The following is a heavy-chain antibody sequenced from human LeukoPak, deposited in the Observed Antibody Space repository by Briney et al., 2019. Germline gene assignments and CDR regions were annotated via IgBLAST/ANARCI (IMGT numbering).Heavy chain of an antibody. D-gene: IGHD2-15*01. J-gene: IGHJ4*02. CDR2: IDPSDSYT. Sequence: GESLKISCKGSAYSFTSYWISWVRQMPGKGLEWMGRIDPSDSYTNYSPSFQGHVTISVDKSISTAYLQWSSLKASDTAMYYCARRLQRHFDYWGQGTLVTVSS. CDR3: ARRLQRHFDY. CDR1: AYSFTSYW. V-gene: IGHV5-10-1*01.